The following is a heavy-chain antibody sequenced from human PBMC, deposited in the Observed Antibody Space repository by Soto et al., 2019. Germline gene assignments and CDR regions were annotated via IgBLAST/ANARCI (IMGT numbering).Heavy chain of an antibody. D-gene: IGHD1-26*01. CDR3: VRGASLKFDY. V-gene: IGHV3-20*04. J-gene: IGHJ4*02. CDR2: VNWNGGST. Sequence: GGSLRLSCAASGFTFDDYGMSWARQAPGKGLEWVSGVNWNGGSTGYADSVKGRFTISRDNAKNSLYLQMNSLRAEDTAFYYCVRGASLKFDYWGQGTLVPVSP. CDR1: GFTFDDYG.